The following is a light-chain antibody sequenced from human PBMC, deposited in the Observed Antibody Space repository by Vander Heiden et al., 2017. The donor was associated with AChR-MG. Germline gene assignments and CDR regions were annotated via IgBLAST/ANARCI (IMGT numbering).Light chain of an antibody. CDR3: QSYDSSLNVV. CDR2: NNF. V-gene: IGLV1-40*01. J-gene: IGLJ2*01. CDR1: SSYRGAGYD. Sequence: SVLTQPPPVSGAPGQRVTISCTGSSSYRGAGYDVHWFQQLPKTASKLVLANNFDRPSGVPDRFSGSKSGTSASLTITGLQAEDEADYYCQSYDSSLNVVFGGGTKVTVL.